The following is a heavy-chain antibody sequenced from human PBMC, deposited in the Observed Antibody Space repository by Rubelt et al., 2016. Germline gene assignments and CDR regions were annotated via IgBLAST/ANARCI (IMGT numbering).Heavy chain of an antibody. Sequence: QVQPVQSGAEVKKPGSSVKVSCKASGYTFTSYGISWVRQAPGQGLEWMGWISAYNGNTNYAPQHRGRGTMTTDTSTGTAYMELRGLRSDCTSVYYCARDTRYSSSSNFDYWGQGTLVTVSS. CDR1: GYTFTSYG. CDR3: ARDTRYSSSSNFDY. J-gene: IGHJ4*02. D-gene: IGHD6-13*01. V-gene: IGHV1-18*01. CDR2: ISAYNGNT.